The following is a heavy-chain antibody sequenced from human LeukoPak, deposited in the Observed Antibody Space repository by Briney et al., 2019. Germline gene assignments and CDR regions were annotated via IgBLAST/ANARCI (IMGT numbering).Heavy chain of an antibody. CDR3: ARAVAVAGFDY. CDR2: IYHSGST. Sequence: SETLSLTCTVSGYSISSYYWSCIRQPAGKGREWIGSIYHSGSTNYNPSLKSRVTISVDKSKNQFSLKLSSVTAADTAVYYCARAVAVAGFDYWGQGTLVTVSS. V-gene: IGHV4-4*07. D-gene: IGHD6-19*01. J-gene: IGHJ4*02. CDR1: GYSISSYY.